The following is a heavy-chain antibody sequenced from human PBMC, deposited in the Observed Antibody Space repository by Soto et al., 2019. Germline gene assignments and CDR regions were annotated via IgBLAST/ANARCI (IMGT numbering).Heavy chain of an antibody. D-gene: IGHD1-26*01. Sequence: SETLSLTGTVSGGSISSSSYYWGWIRQPPGKGLEWIGSIYYSGSTYYNPSLKSRVTISVDTSKNQFSLKLSSVTAADTAVYYCARHPGREAFDIWGQGTMVT. CDR2: IYYSGST. CDR3: ARHPGREAFDI. V-gene: IGHV4-39*01. J-gene: IGHJ3*02. CDR1: GGSISSSSYY.